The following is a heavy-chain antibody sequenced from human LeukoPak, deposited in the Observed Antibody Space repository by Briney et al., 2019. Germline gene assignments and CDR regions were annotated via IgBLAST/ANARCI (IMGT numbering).Heavy chain of an antibody. Sequence: GASVKVSCKASGYTFTSYAMNWVRQAPGQGLEWMGGIITIFGTAKYAQKFQGRVTITADESTSTAYMELSSLRSEDTAVYYCAREGGDYYDSSGYYRGLLDYWGQGTLVTVSS. J-gene: IGHJ4*02. V-gene: IGHV1-69*13. CDR1: GYTFTSYA. CDR3: AREGGDYYDSSGYYRGLLDY. D-gene: IGHD3-22*01. CDR2: IITIFGTA.